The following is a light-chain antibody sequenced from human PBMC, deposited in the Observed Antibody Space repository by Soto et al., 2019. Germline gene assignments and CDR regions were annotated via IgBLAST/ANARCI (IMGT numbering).Light chain of an antibody. Sequence: DIQMTQSPSSLSASVGDRVTITCRASQSISSYLNWYQQKPGKAPKLLIYDASTLQTGVPSRFSGSGSGTDFTLTISYLQSEDFGTYYCQQFYNYPRTFGQGTKVDIK. J-gene: IGKJ1*01. CDR2: DAS. V-gene: IGKV1-39*01. CDR3: QQFYNYPRT. CDR1: QSISSY.